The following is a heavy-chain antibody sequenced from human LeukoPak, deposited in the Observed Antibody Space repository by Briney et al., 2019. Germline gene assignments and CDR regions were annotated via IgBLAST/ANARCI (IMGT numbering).Heavy chain of an antibody. J-gene: IGHJ6*04. V-gene: IGHV3-48*03. CDR1: GFTFSSYA. CDR2: ISSSGTTI. CDR3: ARGSRASYGMDV. Sequence: GGSLRLSCAASGFTFSSYAMSWVRQAPGKGLEWVSYISSSGTTIYYADSVKGRFTISRDNAEKSLSLQMNGLRAEDTAVYYCARGSRASYGMDVWGKGSTVTVSS. D-gene: IGHD3-16*01.